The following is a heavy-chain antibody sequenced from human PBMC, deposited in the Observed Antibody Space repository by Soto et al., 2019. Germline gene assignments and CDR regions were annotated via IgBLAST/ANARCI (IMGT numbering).Heavy chain of an antibody. J-gene: IGHJ4*02. CDR3: AATPRY. D-gene: IGHD1-26*01. V-gene: IGHV4-59*02. CDR2: VNNNGNT. Sequence: SETLSLTCNSSCCAVSGYHWSWIRQPPGKVLEWIGHVNNNGNTDYNPSLDSRVTISVDTSRNQNSLYLNSVTAADTAIYYCAATPRYWGQGTLVTVSS. CDR1: CCAVSGYH.